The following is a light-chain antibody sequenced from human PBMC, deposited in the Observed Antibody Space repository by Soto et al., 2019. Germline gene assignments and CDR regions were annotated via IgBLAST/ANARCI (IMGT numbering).Light chain of an antibody. CDR2: AAS. CDR1: QSVTSSY. CDR3: QQYGSFPVT. J-gene: IGKJ5*01. V-gene: IGKV3-20*01. Sequence: EIVLTQSPGTLSLSPGERATLSCRASQSVTSSYSAWYQQRPGQSPKLLIYAASSRATGIPDRFSGSASGTDFTLTINSLEPEDFAVYYCQQYGSFPVTFGQGTRLEIK.